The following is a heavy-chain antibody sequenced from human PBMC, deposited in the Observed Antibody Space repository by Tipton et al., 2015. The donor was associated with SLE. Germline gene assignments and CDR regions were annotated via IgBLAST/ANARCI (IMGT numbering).Heavy chain of an antibody. V-gene: IGHV4-34*01. Sequence: LRLSCAVSGGSINSGDYYWGWIRQPPGKGLEWIGEINHSGSTKYNPSLKSRVTMSVDTSKNQFSLRLNSVTAADTAVYYCARRCGMGLYRWGQGTLVTVSS. CDR3: ARRCGMGLYR. J-gene: IGHJ4*02. CDR1: GGSINSGDYY. D-gene: IGHD3-3*01. CDR2: INHSGST.